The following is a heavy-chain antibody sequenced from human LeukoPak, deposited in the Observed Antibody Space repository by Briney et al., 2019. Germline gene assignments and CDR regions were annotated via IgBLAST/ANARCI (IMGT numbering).Heavy chain of an antibody. CDR2: ISYDGSDK. CDR3: AKVGATTTFDY. D-gene: IGHD1-26*01. V-gene: IGHV3-30*18. J-gene: IGHJ4*02. CDR1: GFTFSTYG. Sequence: GGSLRLSCAASGFTFSTYGMHWVRQAPGKGLEWVAVISYDGSDKYYADSVKGRFTISRDNSKNTLFLQLNSLRAEDTAVYYCAKVGATTTFDYWGQGTLVTVTS.